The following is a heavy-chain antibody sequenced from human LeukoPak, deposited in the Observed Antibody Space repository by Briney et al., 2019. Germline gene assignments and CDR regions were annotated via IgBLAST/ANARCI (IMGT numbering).Heavy chain of an antibody. V-gene: IGHV3-49*04. CDR1: GFTFGDYA. D-gene: IGHD5-18*01. Sequence: GGSMRLSCTASGFTFGDYAMSWVRQAPGKGLEWVGFIRTKTYGRTTEYAASVKGRFTISRDDSKSIAYLQMNSLKTEDTAVYFCTRVSPIGYSYGYLRAFDIWGQGTMVTVSS. J-gene: IGHJ3*02. CDR3: TRVSPIGYSYGYLRAFDI. CDR2: IRTKTYGRTT.